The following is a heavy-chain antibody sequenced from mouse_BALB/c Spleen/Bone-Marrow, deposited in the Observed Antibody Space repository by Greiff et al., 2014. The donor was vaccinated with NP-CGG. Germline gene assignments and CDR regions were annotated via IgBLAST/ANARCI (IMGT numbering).Heavy chain of an antibody. CDR2: ISSGGSNT. CDR1: GFTFSSYG. Sequence: VQLKDSGGDLVKPGGSLKLSCAASGFTFSSYGMSWGRQTPDKRLEWVATISSGGSNTYYPDSVKGRFTISRDNAKNTLYLQMSSLKSEDTAMYYCARHQRYYAMGYWGQGTSVTVSS. J-gene: IGHJ4*01. CDR3: ARHQRYYAMGY. V-gene: IGHV5-6*01.